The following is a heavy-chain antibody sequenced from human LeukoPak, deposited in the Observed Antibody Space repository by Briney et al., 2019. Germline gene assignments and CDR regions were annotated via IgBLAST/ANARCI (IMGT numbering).Heavy chain of an antibody. V-gene: IGHV3-30*03. D-gene: IGHD3-10*01. CDR3: ARSARGVIFDV. J-gene: IGHJ6*04. CDR2: VSYDGTET. CDR1: GFIFSRYG. Sequence: GRSLRLSCAASGFIFSRYGMHWVRQAPGKGREWVAVVSYDGTETKYADSVKGRLNLSRDNSKNTVYLQMNSLTFEDTAVYYCARSARGVIFDVWGKGTTVIVSS.